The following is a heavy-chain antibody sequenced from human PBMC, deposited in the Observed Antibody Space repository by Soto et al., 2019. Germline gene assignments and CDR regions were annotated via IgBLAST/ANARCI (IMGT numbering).Heavy chain of an antibody. J-gene: IGHJ6*02. D-gene: IGHD2-21*02. CDR1: GGSISSYY. CDR2: IYYSGST. V-gene: IGHV4-59*08. CDR3: ARHVYCGDCYGYYHYGMDV. Sequence: SETLSLTCTVSGGSISSYYWSWIRQPPGKGLEWIGYIYYSGSTNYNPSLKSRVTISVDTSKNQFSLKLRSVTAADTAVYYCARHVYCGDCYGYYHYGMDVWGQGTTVTVSS.